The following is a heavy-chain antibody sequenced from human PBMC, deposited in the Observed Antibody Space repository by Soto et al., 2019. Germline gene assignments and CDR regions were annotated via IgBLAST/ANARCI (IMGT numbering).Heavy chain of an antibody. Sequence: GGSLRLSCAASGFTFSSYSMNWVRQAPGKGLEWVSSISSSSSYIYYADSVKGRFTISRDNAKNSLYLQMNSLRAEDTAVYYCARVVDTAFYGMDVWGQGTTVTVSS. CDR1: GFTFSSYS. CDR2: ISSSSSYI. CDR3: ARVVDTAFYGMDV. J-gene: IGHJ6*02. D-gene: IGHD5-18*01. V-gene: IGHV3-21*01.